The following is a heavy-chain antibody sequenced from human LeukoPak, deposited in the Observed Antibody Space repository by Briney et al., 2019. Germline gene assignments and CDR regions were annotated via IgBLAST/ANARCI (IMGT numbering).Heavy chain of an antibody. Sequence: PGGSLRLSCAVSGFPFTRFYMSWIRQAPGKGLEWISYIGLSGSPLDYADSARGRFTISRDNAKNSLYLEVNSLRAEDTAVYYCARKDFSSGSFSYWGQGTLVTVSS. CDR1: GFPFTRFY. D-gene: IGHD3-22*01. CDR2: IGLSGSPL. J-gene: IGHJ4*02. V-gene: IGHV3-11*04. CDR3: ARKDFSSGSFSY.